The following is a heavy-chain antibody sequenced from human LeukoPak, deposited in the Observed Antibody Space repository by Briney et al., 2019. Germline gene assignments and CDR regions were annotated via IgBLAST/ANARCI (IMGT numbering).Heavy chain of an antibody. Sequence: SVKVSCKASGGTFSSYAISWVRQAPGQGLEWMGRIIPILGIANYAQKFQGRVTITADKSTSTAYMELSSLRSEDTAVYYCSIGQRVLRYFDWHQTRGYYYYGMDVWGQGTTVTVSS. CDR2: IIPILGIA. D-gene: IGHD3-9*01. V-gene: IGHV1-69*04. J-gene: IGHJ6*02. CDR3: SIGQRVLRYFDWHQTRGYYYYGMDV. CDR1: GGTFSSYA.